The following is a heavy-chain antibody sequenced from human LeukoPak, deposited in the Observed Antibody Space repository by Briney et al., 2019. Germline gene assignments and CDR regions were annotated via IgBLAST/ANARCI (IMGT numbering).Heavy chain of an antibody. CDR2: IKQDGSEK. CDR3: ARDNGWNYDILTGYSNPTDAFDI. Sequence: PGGSLRVSCAASGFTFSSYWMSWVRQAPGKGLEWVANIKQDGSEKYYVDSVKGRFTISRDNAKNSLYLQMNSLRAEDTAVYYCARDNGWNYDILTGYSNPTDAFDIWGQGTMVTVSS. J-gene: IGHJ3*02. D-gene: IGHD3-9*01. CDR1: GFTFSSYW. V-gene: IGHV3-7*01.